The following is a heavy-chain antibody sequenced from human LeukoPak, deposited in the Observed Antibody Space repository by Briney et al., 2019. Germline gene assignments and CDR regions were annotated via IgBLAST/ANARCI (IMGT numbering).Heavy chain of an antibody. Sequence: SETLSLTCAVYGGSFSGYYWSWIRQPPGNGLEWIGEINHSGSTNYNPSLKRRVTISVDTSKNQFSLKLSSVTAADTAVYYCARGREGTRAPFDYWGQGTLVTVSS. J-gene: IGHJ4*02. CDR2: INHSGST. V-gene: IGHV4-34*01. CDR1: GGSFSGYY. CDR3: ARGREGTRAPFDY.